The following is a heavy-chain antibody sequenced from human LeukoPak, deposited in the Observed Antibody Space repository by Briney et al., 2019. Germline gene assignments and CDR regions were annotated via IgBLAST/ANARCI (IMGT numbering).Heavy chain of an antibody. V-gene: IGHV4-38-2*02. Sequence: KPSETLSLTCSVSGYSISSHYCWGWIRQPPGKGLEWIGSVCHSGSSFYNPSLKSRVTISVDTSKNQFSLKLSSVTAPDTAVYYCARLTWAAVGTIDYWGQGTLVTVSS. J-gene: IGHJ4*02. CDR2: VCHSGSS. D-gene: IGHD6-13*01. CDR3: ARLTWAAVGTIDY. CDR1: GYSISSHYC.